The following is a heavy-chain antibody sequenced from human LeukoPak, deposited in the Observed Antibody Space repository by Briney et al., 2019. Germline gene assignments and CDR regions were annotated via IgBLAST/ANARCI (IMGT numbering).Heavy chain of an antibody. J-gene: IGHJ5*02. CDR3: ARDEGP. CDR2: ISHDGSNK. CDR1: EFTFRKHA. Sequence: GGSLRLSCAASEFTFRKHAMHWVRQAPGKGLEWVAVISHDGSNKYYADSVKGRFTISRDSAKNSLYLQMNDLRADDTAVYYCARDEGPWGQGTRVTVSS. V-gene: IGHV3-30*04.